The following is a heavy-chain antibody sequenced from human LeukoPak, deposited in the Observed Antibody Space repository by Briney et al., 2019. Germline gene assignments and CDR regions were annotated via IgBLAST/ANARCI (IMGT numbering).Heavy chain of an antibody. CDR3: ASSTGRYYMDV. CDR1: GGSISSYY. D-gene: IGHD1-14*01. J-gene: IGHJ6*03. Sequence: SETLSLTCTVSGGSISSYYWSWIRQPPGKGLEWIGYIYYSGSTNYNPSLKSRVTISVDTSKNQFSLKLSSVTAADTAVHYCASSTGRYYMDVWGKGTTVTISS. CDR2: IYYSGST. V-gene: IGHV4-59*01.